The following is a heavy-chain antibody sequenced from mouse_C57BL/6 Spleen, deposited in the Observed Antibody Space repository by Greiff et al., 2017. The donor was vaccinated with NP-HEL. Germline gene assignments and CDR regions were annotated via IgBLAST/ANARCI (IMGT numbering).Heavy chain of an antibody. Sequence: VKLQQPGAELVKPGASVKLSCKASGYTFTSYWMPWVKQRPGQGLEWIGEIDPSDSYTNYNQKFKGKATLTVDTSSSTAYMQLSSLTSEDSAVYYCARRDYFDVWGTGTTVTVSS. V-gene: IGHV1-50*01. J-gene: IGHJ1*03. CDR3: ARRDYFDV. CDR1: GYTFTSYW. CDR2: IDPSDSYT.